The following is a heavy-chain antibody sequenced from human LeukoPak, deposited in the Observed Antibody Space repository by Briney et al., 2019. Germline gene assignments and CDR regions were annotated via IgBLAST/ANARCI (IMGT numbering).Heavy chain of an antibody. CDR1: GFTFSTFS. CDR3: ARGTVAGTIQH. V-gene: IGHV3-21*01. CDR2: ISRRSDSI. Sequence: SGGSLRPSCAASGFTFSTFSMNWLRQAPGKGLEWASCISRRSDSIYYADSVKGRFTISRDNAKNTLYLQMSRLSVEDTGVYFCARGTVAGTIQHWGQGTLVSVSS. D-gene: IGHD6-19*01. J-gene: IGHJ1*01.